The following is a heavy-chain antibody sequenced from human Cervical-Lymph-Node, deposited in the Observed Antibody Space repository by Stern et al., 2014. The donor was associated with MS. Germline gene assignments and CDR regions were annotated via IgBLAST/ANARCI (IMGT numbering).Heavy chain of an antibody. V-gene: IGHV1-69*01. J-gene: IGHJ4*02. CDR1: GVTFSSLS. CDR3: ARDQAGIAAH. Sequence: VQLVQSGAELKKPGSSVKGSCKASGVTFSSLSVSWVRRAPGHGLQWLGGITPMFGTPHYVQMFQDRLNIFADESTQTVYMTLSGLKSEDTAVYYCARDQAGIAAHWGQGTLITVSS. CDR2: ITPMFGTP. D-gene: IGHD6-13*01.